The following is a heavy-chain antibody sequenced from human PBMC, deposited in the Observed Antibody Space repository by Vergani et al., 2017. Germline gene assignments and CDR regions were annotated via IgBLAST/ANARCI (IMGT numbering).Heavy chain of an antibody. Sequence: QVQLQESGPGLVKPPGTLSLTCAVSGGSISSSNWWSWVRQPPRKGLQWIGEIYHSGSTNYNPSLKSRVTISVDKSKNQFSLKLSSVTAADTAVYYCARALKLRYSPFGDYYYYGMDVWGQGTTVTVSS. CDR3: ARALKLRYSPFGDYYYYGMDV. CDR2: IYHSGST. J-gene: IGHJ6*02. CDR1: GGSISSSNW. D-gene: IGHD3-9*01. V-gene: IGHV4-4*03.